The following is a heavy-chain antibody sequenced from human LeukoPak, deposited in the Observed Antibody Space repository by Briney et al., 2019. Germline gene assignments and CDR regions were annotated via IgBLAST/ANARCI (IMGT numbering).Heavy chain of an antibody. Sequence: SETLSLTCSVSGDPINGGNYFWTWIRQPAGKGLEWIGRVHTSGARDFNPSLKSRVTISVDTSKNQFSLKLSSVTAADMAVYYCARGYYYYMDVWGKGTTVTVSS. V-gene: IGHV4-61*02. CDR2: VHTSGAR. J-gene: IGHJ6*03. CDR1: GDPINGGNYF. CDR3: ARGYYYYMDV.